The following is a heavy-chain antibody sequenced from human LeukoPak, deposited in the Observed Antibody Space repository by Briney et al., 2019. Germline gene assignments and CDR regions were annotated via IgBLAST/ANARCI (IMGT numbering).Heavy chain of an antibody. J-gene: IGHJ3*02. D-gene: IGHD2-21*01. CDR1: GFTFSSYA. CDR2: ISYDGSNK. Sequence: LPGGSLRLSCAASGFTFSSYAMHWVRQAPGKGLEWVAVISYDGSNKYYADSVKGRFTISRDNSKNTLYLQMNSLRAEDTAVYYCARDLSLWAALDIWGQGTMVTVSS. V-gene: IGHV3-30-3*01. CDR3: ARDLSLWAALDI.